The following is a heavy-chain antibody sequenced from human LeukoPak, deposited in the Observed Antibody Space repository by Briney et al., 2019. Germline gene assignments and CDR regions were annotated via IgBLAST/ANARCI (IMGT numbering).Heavy chain of an antibody. Sequence: ASVKVSCKASGYTFTSYAMHWVRQAPGQRLEWMGWINAGNGNTKYSQKFQGRVTITRDTSASTAYMELSSLRSEDTAVYYCAGVIAYYYDSSGVFDYWGQGTLVTVSS. D-gene: IGHD3-22*01. CDR1: GYTFTSYA. J-gene: IGHJ4*02. V-gene: IGHV1-3*01. CDR3: AGVIAYYYDSSGVFDY. CDR2: INAGNGNT.